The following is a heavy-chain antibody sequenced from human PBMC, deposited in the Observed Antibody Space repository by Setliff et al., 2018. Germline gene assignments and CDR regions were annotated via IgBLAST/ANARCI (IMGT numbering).Heavy chain of an antibody. D-gene: IGHD5-12*01. Sequence: HWVRQAPGKGLEWVSFISWDGSSTSYADSVTGRFTISRDNSKVSLFLEMNSLTTEDTALYYCTKDRSDSGYAGFDYWGQGSQVTVSS. J-gene: IGHJ4*02. V-gene: IGHV3-43*01. CDR3: TKDRSDSGYAGFDY. CDR2: ISWDGSST.